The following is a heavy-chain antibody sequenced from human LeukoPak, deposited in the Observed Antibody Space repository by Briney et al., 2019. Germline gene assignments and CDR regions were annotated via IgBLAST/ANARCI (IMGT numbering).Heavy chain of an antibody. CDR2: INAGNGNT. Sequence: ASVTVSCKASGYTFTSYAMHWVRQAPGQRLEWMGWINAGNGNTKYSQKFQGRVTITRDTSASTAYMELSSLRSEDTAVYYCAIPGYSSSRYSRDPSYWYFDLWGRGTLVTVSS. V-gene: IGHV1-3*01. CDR1: GYTFTSYA. J-gene: IGHJ2*01. CDR3: AIPGYSSSRYSRDPSYWYFDL. D-gene: IGHD6-13*01.